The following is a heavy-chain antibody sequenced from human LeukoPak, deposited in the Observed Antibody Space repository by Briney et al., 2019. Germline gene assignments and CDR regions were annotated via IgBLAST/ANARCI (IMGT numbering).Heavy chain of an antibody. CDR3: AREREIAARPGPVDY. J-gene: IGHJ4*02. V-gene: IGHV3-23*01. D-gene: IGHD6-6*01. Sequence: GGSLRLSCAASGITFAANAMSWVRQAPGKGLEWVSSFSGTITKIYYANSVRGRFTISRDNSKNTLYLQMNSLRAEDTAVYYCAREREIAARPGPVDYWGQGTLVTVSS. CDR2: FSGTITKI. CDR1: GITFAANA.